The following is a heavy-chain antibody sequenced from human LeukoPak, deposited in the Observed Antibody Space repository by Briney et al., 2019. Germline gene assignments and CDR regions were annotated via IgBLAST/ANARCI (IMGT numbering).Heavy chain of an antibody. Sequence: SGTLSLTCAVSGGSISSSNWWSWVRQPPGKGLEWIGEIYHSGSTNYNPSLKSRVTISVDKSKDQFSLKLSSVTAADTTVYYCAREYGDYVGAFDIWGQGTMVTVSS. CDR1: GGSISSSNW. J-gene: IGHJ3*02. V-gene: IGHV4-4*02. CDR3: AREYGDYVGAFDI. CDR2: IYHSGST. D-gene: IGHD4-17*01.